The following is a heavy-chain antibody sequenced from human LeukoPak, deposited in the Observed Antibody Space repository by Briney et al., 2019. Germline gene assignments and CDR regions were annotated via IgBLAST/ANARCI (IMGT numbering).Heavy chain of an antibody. Sequence: GGSLRLSCAASGFTVSGDSMSWVRQAPGKGLEWVSLIYSGDSTYYADSVKGRFTISRDNSKDTLYLQMNSLRAEDTAMYYCATVSGGDYFDYWGQGTLVTVSS. CDR1: GFTVSGDS. D-gene: IGHD3-10*01. J-gene: IGHJ4*02. CDR2: IYSGDST. CDR3: ATVSGGDYFDY. V-gene: IGHV3-53*01.